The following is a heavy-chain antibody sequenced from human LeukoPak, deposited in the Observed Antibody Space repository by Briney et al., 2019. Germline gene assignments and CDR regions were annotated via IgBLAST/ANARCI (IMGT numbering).Heavy chain of an antibody. J-gene: IGHJ4*02. V-gene: IGHV4-59*01. CDR2: INYSGST. Sequence: PSATLPLTRTCSVGTISSYYWSWIRQPPGKGLEWIGYINYSGSTNYNPSLKSRVTISVDTSKNQFSLKLSSVTAADTAVYYCASGYSYGPPGVFDYWGQGTLVTVSS. D-gene: IGHD5-18*01. CDR3: ASGYSYGPPGVFDY. CDR1: VGTISSYY.